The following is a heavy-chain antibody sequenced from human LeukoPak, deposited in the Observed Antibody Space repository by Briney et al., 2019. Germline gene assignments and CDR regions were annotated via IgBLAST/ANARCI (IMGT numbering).Heavy chain of an antibody. J-gene: IGHJ4*02. CDR1: GGSISSSSYY. D-gene: IGHD1-26*01. V-gene: IGHV4-39*01. CDR3: ARSKWELLGPAEN. CDR2: IYYSGST. Sequence: SETLSLTCTVSGGSISSSSYYWGWSRQPPGKGLEWIGSIYYSGSTYYNPSLKSRVTISVDTSKNQFSLKLSSVTAADTAVYYCARSKWELLGPAENWGQGTLVTVSS.